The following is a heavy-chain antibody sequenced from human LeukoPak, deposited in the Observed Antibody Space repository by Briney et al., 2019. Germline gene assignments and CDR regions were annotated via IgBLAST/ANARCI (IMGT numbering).Heavy chain of an antibody. CDR3: AVAGGGTFDY. CDR1: GFTFSSYG. CDR2: IRYDGSSK. D-gene: IGHD6-19*01. J-gene: IGHJ4*02. V-gene: IGHV3-30*02. Sequence: GGSLRLSCAASGFTFSSYGMHWVRQAPGKGLEWVAFIRYDGSSKYYADSVKGRFTISRDNSKNTLYLQMNSLRAEDTAVYYCAVAGGGTFDYWGQGTLVTVSS.